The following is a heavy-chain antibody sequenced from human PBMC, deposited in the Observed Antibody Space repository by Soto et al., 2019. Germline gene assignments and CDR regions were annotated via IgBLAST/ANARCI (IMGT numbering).Heavy chain of an antibody. Sequence: ASVKVSGKASGYTFSTYATHWLRQAPGQSLEWMGWVNGGTGQTKYSQRFQDRVTIARDASASTAYMELSSLRSEDTAVYYCARGKGMEENYYYYGLDIWGQGTTVTVSS. V-gene: IGHV1-3*01. CDR3: ARGKGMEENYYYYGLDI. J-gene: IGHJ6*02. CDR1: GYTFSTYA. CDR2: VNGGTGQT. D-gene: IGHD1-1*01.